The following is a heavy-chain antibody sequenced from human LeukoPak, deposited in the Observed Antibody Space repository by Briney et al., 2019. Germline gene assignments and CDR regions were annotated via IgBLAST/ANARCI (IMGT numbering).Heavy chain of an antibody. J-gene: IGHJ4*02. CDR2: INTDGSST. Sequence: GGSLRLSCAASGFTLRTYWMHWVRQAPGKGLVWASHINTDGSSTSYADSVKGRFTISRDNAKNTLYLQMNSLRAEDTAVYYCARGGYSYGYDYWGQGTLVTVSS. CDR3: ARGGYSYGYDY. CDR1: GFTLRTYW. D-gene: IGHD5-18*01. V-gene: IGHV3-74*01.